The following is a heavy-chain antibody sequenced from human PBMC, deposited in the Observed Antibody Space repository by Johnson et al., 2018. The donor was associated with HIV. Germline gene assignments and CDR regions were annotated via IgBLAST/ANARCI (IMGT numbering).Heavy chain of an antibody. CDR3: AKDKPVGATRGDAFDI. J-gene: IGHJ3*02. D-gene: IGHD1-26*01. CDR2: ISYDGSNK. V-gene: IGHV3-30-3*01. Sequence: QVQLVESGGGLVQPGGSLRLSCAVSGFTVSSYAMHWVRQAPGKGLEWVAVISYDGSNKYYADSVKGRFTISRDNSKNTLYLQMNSLRAEDTAVYYCAKDKPVGATRGDAFDIWGQGTMVTVSS. CDR1: GFTVSSYA.